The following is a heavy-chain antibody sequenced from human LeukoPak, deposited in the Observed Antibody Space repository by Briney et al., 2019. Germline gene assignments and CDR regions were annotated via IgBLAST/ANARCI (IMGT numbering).Heavy chain of an antibody. Sequence: GASVKVSCKASGGTFSSYAISWVRQAPGQGLEWMGGIIPIFGTANYAQKFQGRVTITVDESTSTAYMELSSLRSEDTAVYYCARGGSPGESWFDPWGQGTLVTVSS. CDR3: ARGGSPGESWFDP. CDR2: IIPIFGTA. CDR1: GGTFSSYA. V-gene: IGHV1-69*13. D-gene: IGHD3-16*01. J-gene: IGHJ5*02.